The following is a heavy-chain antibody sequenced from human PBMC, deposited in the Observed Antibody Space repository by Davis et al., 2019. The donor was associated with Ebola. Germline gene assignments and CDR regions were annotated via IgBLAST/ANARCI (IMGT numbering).Heavy chain of an antibody. J-gene: IGHJ4*02. CDR3: TRDYGDYVNDD. D-gene: IGHD4-17*01. CDR2: ISWNSETK. Sequence: GGSLRLSCAASGFTFDEYAMHWVRQAPGKGLEWVSGISWNSETKVYADSVKGRFTISRDNAKNSLYLQMNSLRVEDTAVYYCTRDYGDYVNDDWGQGTLVTVSS. CDR1: GFTFDEYA. V-gene: IGHV3-9*01.